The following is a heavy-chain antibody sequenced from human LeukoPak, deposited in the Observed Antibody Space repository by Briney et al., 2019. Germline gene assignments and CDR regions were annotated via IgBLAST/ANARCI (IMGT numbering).Heavy chain of an antibody. J-gene: IGHJ4*02. CDR3: ARSDRDRGYYFDY. CDR1: GGSISSYY. CDR2: IHYSGST. D-gene: IGHD1-14*01. Sequence: SETLSLTCTVSGGSISSYYWSWIRQPPGKGLEWIGYIHYSGSTNYNPSRKSRVTISVDTSKNEFALKLRSVTAADTAVYYCARSDRDRGYYFDYWGQGTLVTVSS. V-gene: IGHV4-59*01.